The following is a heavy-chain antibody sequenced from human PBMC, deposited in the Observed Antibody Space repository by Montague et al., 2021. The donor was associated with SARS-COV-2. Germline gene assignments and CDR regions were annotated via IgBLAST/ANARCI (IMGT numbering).Heavy chain of an antibody. D-gene: IGHD3-3*02. CDR2: FDPEDGET. CDR1: GYTISEVP. Sequence: SGKVSCKVSGYTISEVPMHWVRQAPGKGLEWMGSFDPEDGETVYTQKFQGRVSMNADPSTQTAYMELTNLMSEDTAVYYCATHSISGVVIYAFAFWGQGTMVAVSS. V-gene: IGHV1-24*01. J-gene: IGHJ3*01. CDR3: ATHSISGVVIYAFAF.